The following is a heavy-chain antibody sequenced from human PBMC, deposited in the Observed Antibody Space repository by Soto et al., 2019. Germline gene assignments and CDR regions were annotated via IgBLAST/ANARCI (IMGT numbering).Heavy chain of an antibody. CDR1: GFTVISNY. Sequence: WGSLRLSCAASGFTVISNYITWFRQAPGKGLEWVSVIYSGGSTYYADSVKGRFTISRDNSKNMLYLQMNSLRAEDTAVYYCTSGIVPITYWGQGTLVTVSS. CDR2: IYSGGST. D-gene: IGHD2-21*01. V-gene: IGHV3-53*01. CDR3: TSGIVPITY. J-gene: IGHJ4*02.